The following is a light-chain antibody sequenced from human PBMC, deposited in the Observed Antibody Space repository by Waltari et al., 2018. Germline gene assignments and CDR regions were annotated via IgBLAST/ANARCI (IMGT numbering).Light chain of an antibody. Sequence: DTQMTQSPSTLSASVGDRVTITCRASQSILTWLAWYQHKPGKAPRLLIYKAFNFESGVPGRFSGSASGTEFNLTISSLQPDDSATYYCQQYHDYSAFGQGTKLEIK. CDR3: QQYHDYSA. V-gene: IGKV1-5*03. CDR2: KAF. J-gene: IGKJ2*01. CDR1: QSILTW.